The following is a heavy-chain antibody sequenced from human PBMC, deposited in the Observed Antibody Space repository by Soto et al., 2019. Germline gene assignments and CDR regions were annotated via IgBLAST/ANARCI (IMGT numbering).Heavy chain of an antibody. CDR3: ARGGYDILTSNWFDP. CDR1: GGSISSGDYY. V-gene: IGHV4-30-4*01. CDR2: IYYSGST. D-gene: IGHD3-9*01. Sequence: KPSETLSLTCTVSGGSISSGDYYWSWIRQPPGKGLEWIGYIYYSGSTYYNPSLKSRVTISVDTSKNQFSLKLSSVTAADTAVYYCARGGYDILTSNWFDPWGQGTLVTVSS. J-gene: IGHJ5*02.